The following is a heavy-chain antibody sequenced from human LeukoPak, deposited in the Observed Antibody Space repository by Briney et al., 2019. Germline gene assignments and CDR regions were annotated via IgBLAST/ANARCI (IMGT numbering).Heavy chain of an antibody. D-gene: IGHD3-10*01. J-gene: IGHJ4*02. CDR1: GFAFNTYA. CDR3: AREILGSGSYPDF. Sequence: PGGSLRLSCAASGFAFNTYAMHWVRQAPGQGLEWVALTWHDGSHKFYSNSVRGQFTISRDNSKNTVSLQMNNLRPEDTAVYYCAREILGSGSYPDFWGQGTLVTVSS. V-gene: IGHV3-33*01. CDR2: TWHDGSHK.